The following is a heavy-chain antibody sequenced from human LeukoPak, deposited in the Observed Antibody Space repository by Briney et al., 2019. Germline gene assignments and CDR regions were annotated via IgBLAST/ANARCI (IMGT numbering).Heavy chain of an antibody. CDR1: GFTVSSSY. CDR2: IYSGGST. J-gene: IGHJ4*02. Sequence: GGSLRLSCAASGFTVSSSYMSWVRQAPGKGLEWVSVIYSGGSTYYADSVKGGFTISRDNSKNTLYLQMSSLRAEDTAVYYCARAPPGRIAAAGTYGYDYWGQGTLVTVSS. V-gene: IGHV3-66*01. D-gene: IGHD6-13*01. CDR3: ARAPPGRIAAAGTYGYDY.